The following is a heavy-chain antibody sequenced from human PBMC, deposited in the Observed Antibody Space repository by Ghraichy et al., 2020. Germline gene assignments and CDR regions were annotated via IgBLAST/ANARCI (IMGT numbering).Heavy chain of an antibody. V-gene: IGHV2-70*04. CDR2: IDWDDDK. CDR1: GFSLSTGEMR. CDR3: ARSGRIQSGYDF. D-gene: IGHD3-3*01. J-gene: IGHJ4*02. Sequence: QTLSLTCTFSGFSLSTGEMRVSWIRQPPGKALEWLARIDWDDDKFYSTSLRPRLTISKDTSKNQVLLTMTTMDPVDTATYYCARSGRIQSGYDFWGQGILVTVSS.